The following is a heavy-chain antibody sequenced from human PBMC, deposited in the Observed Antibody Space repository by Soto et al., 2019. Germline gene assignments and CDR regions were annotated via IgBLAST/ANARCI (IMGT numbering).Heavy chain of an antibody. CDR2: INPNSGGT. V-gene: IGHV1-2*04. CDR1: GYTFTGYY. CDR3: AGSRSGWYQPFDY. Sequence: QVQLVQSGAEVKKPGASVKVSCKASGYTFTGYYMHWVRQAPGQGLEWMGWINPNSGGTNYAQKFQGWVTMTRDTSISTAYMELSSLRSDDTALYYCAGSRSGWYQPFDYWGQGTLVTVSS. D-gene: IGHD6-19*01. J-gene: IGHJ4*02.